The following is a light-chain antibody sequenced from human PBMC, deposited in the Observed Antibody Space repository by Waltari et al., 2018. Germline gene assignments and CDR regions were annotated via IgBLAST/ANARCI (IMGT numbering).Light chain of an antibody. Sequence: QSVLTQPPSVSAAPGQKVTIPCSGSSSNLGNFYVAWYQHLPGTAPKLFIYENNKRPSGIPDRFSGSKSGTSATLGITGLQTGDEADYYCGTWDSSLSAWVFGGGTKLTVL. CDR2: ENN. V-gene: IGLV1-51*02. J-gene: IGLJ3*02. CDR1: SSNLGNFY. CDR3: GTWDSSLSAWV.